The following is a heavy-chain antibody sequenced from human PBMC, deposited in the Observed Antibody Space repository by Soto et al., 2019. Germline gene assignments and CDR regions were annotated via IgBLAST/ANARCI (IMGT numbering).Heavy chain of an antibody. CDR1: GFTFSSYA. CDR3: AKVGGYYGSGSYYPGDYYYYMDV. D-gene: IGHD3-10*01. J-gene: IGHJ6*03. V-gene: IGHV3-23*01. CDR2: ISGSGGST. Sequence: GGSLRLSCAASGFTFSSYAMSWVRQAPGKGLEWVSAISGSGGSTYYADSVKGRFTISRDNSKNTLYLQMNSLRAEDTAVYYCAKVGGYYGSGSYYPGDYYYYMDVWGKGTTVTASS.